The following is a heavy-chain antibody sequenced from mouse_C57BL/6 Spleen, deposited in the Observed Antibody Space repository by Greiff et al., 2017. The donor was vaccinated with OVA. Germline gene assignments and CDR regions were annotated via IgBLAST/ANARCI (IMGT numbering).Heavy chain of an antibody. Sequence: VTLMESGPGLVQPSQSLSITCTVSGFSLTSYGVHWVRQSPGKGLEWLGVIWSGGSTDDNASFISRLSIIKDNSKSQVFFKMNSLQADDTAIYYCASLLPYAMDYWGQGTSVTVSA. D-gene: IGHD2-1*01. CDR3: ASLLPYAMDY. J-gene: IGHJ4*01. V-gene: IGHV2-2*01. CDR1: GFSLTSYG. CDR2: IWSGGST.